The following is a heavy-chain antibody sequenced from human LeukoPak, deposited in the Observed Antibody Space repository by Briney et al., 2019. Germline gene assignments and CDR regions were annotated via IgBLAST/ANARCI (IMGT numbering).Heavy chain of an antibody. CDR1: GFTFNTYA. J-gene: IGHJ4*02. Sequence: GGSLRLSCAASGFTFNTYAMSWVRQAPGKGLEWVSSISENGESTYYADSVKGRFTISRDNSRNTLYLQMNSLRAEDTAVYSCASYFHYGDYASLWYWGQGTLVTVSS. V-gene: IGHV3-23*01. CDR2: ISENGEST. CDR3: ASYFHYGDYASLWY. D-gene: IGHD4-17*01.